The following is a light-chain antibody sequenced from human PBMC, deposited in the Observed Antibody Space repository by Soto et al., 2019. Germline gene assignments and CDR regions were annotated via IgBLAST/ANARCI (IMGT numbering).Light chain of an antibody. CDR1: SSDVGGYNY. CDR2: EVY. CDR3: SSYVGNKSYV. V-gene: IGLV2-8*01. J-gene: IGLJ1*01. Sequence: QSVLTQPPSASGSPGQSVTISCTGTSSDVGGYNYVSWYQHHPGKAPKLIIYEVYKRPSGVPDRFSGSKSGNTAALTVSGLQAEDEADYYCSSYVGNKSYVFGTGTKLTVL.